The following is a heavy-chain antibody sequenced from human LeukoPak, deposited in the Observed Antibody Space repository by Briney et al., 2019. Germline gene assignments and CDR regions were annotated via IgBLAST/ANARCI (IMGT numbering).Heavy chain of an antibody. V-gene: IGHV4-34*01. J-gene: IGHJ3*02. CDR1: GGSFSGYY. CDR2: INHSGST. Sequence: SETLSLTCAVYGGSFSGYYWSWIRQPPGKGLEWIGEINHSGSTNYNPSLKSRVTISVDTSKNQFSLKLSSVTAADTAVYYCARVFAIWYDSRHDAFDIWGQGTMVTVSS. CDR3: ARVFAIWYDSRHDAFDI. D-gene: IGHD3-22*01.